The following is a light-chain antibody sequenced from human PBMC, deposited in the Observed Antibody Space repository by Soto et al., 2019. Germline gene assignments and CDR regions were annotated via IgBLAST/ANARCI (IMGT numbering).Light chain of an antibody. CDR3: AAWDGSLNGWV. CDR1: TSNIGTYT. Sequence: QSVLTQPPSASGTPGQRVIISCSGSTSNIGTYTVNWYQQLPGTAPKLLIYSSDRRPSGVPDRFSGSKSGTSASLAISGLQSEDEADYYCAAWDGSLNGWVFGGGTKLTVL. CDR2: SSD. J-gene: IGLJ3*02. V-gene: IGLV1-44*01.